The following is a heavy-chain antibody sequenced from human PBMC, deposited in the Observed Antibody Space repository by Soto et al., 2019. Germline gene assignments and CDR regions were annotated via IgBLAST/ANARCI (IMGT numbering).Heavy chain of an antibody. V-gene: IGHV3-23*01. CDR2: ISGSGGST. CDR1: GFTFSSYD. D-gene: IGHD2-15*01. Sequence: EVQLLESGGGLVQPGGSLRLSCAASGFTFSSYDMSWVRQAPGKGLEWVSAISGSGGSTYYADSVKGRFTISRDNSKTTLYLQMNSLRAEDTAVYYGAKYYRLVAVHGAFDYCGQRTLVTVSS. J-gene: IGHJ4*02. CDR3: AKYYRLVAVHGAFDY.